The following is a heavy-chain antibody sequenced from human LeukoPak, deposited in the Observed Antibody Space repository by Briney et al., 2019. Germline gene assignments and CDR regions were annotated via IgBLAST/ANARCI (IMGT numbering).Heavy chain of an antibody. CDR2: IDDSGST. Sequence: SETLSLTCTVSGGFISTFYRSWIRQPPGKGLEWIGYIDDSGSTNYNPSLKSRVTISVDTSKNQFSLNLSSVTAADTAVYYCARSMAASGRVWFDPWGQGTLVTVSS. V-gene: IGHV4-59*08. D-gene: IGHD6-13*01. CDR1: GGFISTFY. CDR3: ARSMAASGRVWFDP. J-gene: IGHJ5*02.